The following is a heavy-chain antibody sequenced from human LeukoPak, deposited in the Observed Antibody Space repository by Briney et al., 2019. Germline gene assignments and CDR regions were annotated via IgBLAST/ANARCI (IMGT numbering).Heavy chain of an antibody. CDR1: GFTFSSYW. J-gene: IGHJ4*02. CDR3: ATSSDY. Sequence: GGSLRLSCAASGFTFSSYWMHWVRQAPGKGLVWVSRINNDGSSTGYADSVKGRFTISRDNAKNTLYLQLKSLRAEDTAVYFCATSSDYWGQGTLVTVSS. CDR2: INNDGSST. V-gene: IGHV3-74*01.